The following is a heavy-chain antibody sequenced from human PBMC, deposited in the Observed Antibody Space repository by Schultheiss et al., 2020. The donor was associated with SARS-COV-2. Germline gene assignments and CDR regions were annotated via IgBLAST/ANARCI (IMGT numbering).Heavy chain of an antibody. CDR2: ISAYNGNT. D-gene: IGHD3-10*01. Sequence: ASVKVSCKASGYTFTSYGISWVRQAPGQGLEWMGWISAYNGNTNYAQKLQGRVTMTTDTSTSTAYMELRSLRSDDTAVYYCARVFEMVRGVIITPNWLDPWGQGTLVTVSS. V-gene: IGHV1-18*01. J-gene: IGHJ5*02. CDR1: GYTFTSYG. CDR3: ARVFEMVRGVIITPNWLDP.